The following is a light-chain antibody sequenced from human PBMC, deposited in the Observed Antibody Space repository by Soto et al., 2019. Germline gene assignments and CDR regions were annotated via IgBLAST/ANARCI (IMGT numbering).Light chain of an antibody. V-gene: IGKV1-13*02. CDR2: DDS. J-gene: IGKJ4*01. CDR1: QGISSA. Sequence: AIQVTQSPSSLSASVGDRVTITCRASQGISSALAWYQQKPGKVPKLLMYDDSSLETGVPSRFSGSGSGPDFTLTIISLQPEDFATYCCQQFHSYPITFGGGTKVEIK. CDR3: QQFHSYPIT.